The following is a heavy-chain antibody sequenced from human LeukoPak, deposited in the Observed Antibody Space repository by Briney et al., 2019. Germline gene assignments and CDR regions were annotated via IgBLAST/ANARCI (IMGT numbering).Heavy chain of an antibody. CDR1: GFTFGDTW. D-gene: IGHD3/OR15-3a*01. V-gene: IGHV3-7*03. Sequence: GGSLRLSCAASGFTFGDTWMNWVRQAPGQGPKWVANIKQDGSEKFYVASVKGRFTISRDNAKNSLYLQMNSLRAEDTALYYCATSYDMGWLIGYWGQGTLVTVSS. CDR3: ATSYDMGWLIGY. J-gene: IGHJ4*02. CDR2: IKQDGSEK.